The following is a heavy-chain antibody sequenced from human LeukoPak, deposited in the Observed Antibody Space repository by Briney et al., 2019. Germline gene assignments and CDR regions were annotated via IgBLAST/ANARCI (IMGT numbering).Heavy chain of an antibody. CDR3: ARASGKFDY. V-gene: IGHV3-43*02. Sequence: GGALRLSCVAAGLSIGDFAMHWGRQAPRQGLEWVSLISGDGVSTFFADSVKGRFSISRDNSKNSLFLEMSSLRTAATAMYSCARASGKFDYWGQGTLVAVSS. J-gene: IGHJ4*02. CDR1: GLSIGDFA. CDR2: ISGDGVST.